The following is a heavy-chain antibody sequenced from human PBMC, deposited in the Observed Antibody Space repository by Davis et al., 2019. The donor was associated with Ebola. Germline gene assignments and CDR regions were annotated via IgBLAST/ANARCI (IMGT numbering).Heavy chain of an antibody. J-gene: IGHJ4*02. Sequence: GESLKISCAASGFTFSSYAMSWVRQAPGQGLEWVANINQDGSQKFYVDSVKGRFTISRDNAKNTLYLQMNSLRAEDTAVYYCARETRAVAGMLVYWGQGTLVTVSS. CDR2: INQDGSQK. CDR3: ARETRAVAGMLVY. V-gene: IGHV3-7*01. D-gene: IGHD6-19*01. CDR1: GFTFSSYA.